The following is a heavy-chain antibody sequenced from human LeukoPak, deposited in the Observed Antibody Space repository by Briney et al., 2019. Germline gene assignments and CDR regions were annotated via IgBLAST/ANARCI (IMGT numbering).Heavy chain of an antibody. CDR1: GFTFSSYA. CDR3: ARGGFCSGGSCYWDGHNDY. J-gene: IGHJ4*02. V-gene: IGHV3-30-3*01. D-gene: IGHD2-15*01. CDR2: ISYDGSNI. Sequence: GGSLRLSCAASGFTFSSYAMHWVRQAPGKGLEWVAVISYDGSNINYADSVKGRFTISRDNSKNTLYLQMNSLRAEDTAVYYCARGGFCSGGSCYWDGHNDYWGQGTLVTVSS.